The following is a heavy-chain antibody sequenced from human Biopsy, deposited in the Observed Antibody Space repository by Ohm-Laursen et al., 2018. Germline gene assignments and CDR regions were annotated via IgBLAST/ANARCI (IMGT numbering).Heavy chain of an antibody. V-gene: IGHV3-7*01. J-gene: IGHJ3*01. CDR3: PTTGVGL. D-gene: IGHD4-23*01. CDR1: GFTFSNSW. CDR2: IKPDGSEK. Sequence: SLRLSCAASGFTFSNSWMRWFRQAPGKGLEWVANIKPDGSEKSYVDSVRGRFTISRDNAKNSLYLQMNSLTAEDTASYYCPTTGVGLWGQGTMVTVSS.